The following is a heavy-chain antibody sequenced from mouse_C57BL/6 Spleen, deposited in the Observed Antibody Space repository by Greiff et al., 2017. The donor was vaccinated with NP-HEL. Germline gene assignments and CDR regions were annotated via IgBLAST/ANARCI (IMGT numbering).Heavy chain of an antibody. V-gene: IGHV2-5*01. CDR2: IWRGGST. CDR1: GFSLTSYG. CDR3: AKNKGYYYGSSGYFDV. J-gene: IGHJ1*03. Sequence: QVQLQQSGPGLVQPSQSLSITCTVSGFSLTSYGVHWVRQSPGKGLEWLGVIWRGGSTDYNAAFMSRLSITKDNSKSQVFFKMNSLQADDTAIYYCAKNKGYYYGSSGYFDVWGTGTTVTVSS. D-gene: IGHD1-1*01.